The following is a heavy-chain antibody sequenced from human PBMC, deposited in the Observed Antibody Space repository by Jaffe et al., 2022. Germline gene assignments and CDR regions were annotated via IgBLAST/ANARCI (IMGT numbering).Heavy chain of an antibody. J-gene: IGHJ4*02. CDR3: AKSLEGSGWKFDF. CDR1: GFTFSNYA. V-gene: IGHV3-23*01. Sequence: EVQLLESGGGLVQPGGSLRLSCAASGFTFSNYAMGWVRQTAGKGLEWVSSVSGTVNTQYLGSVMGRFTISRDNSRNTLSLQMNSLRAEDTAVYYCAKSLEGSGWKFDFWGQGTPVTVSS. CDR2: VSGTVNT. D-gene: IGHD6-19*01.